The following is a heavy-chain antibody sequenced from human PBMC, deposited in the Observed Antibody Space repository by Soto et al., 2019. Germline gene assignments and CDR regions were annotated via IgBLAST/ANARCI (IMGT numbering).Heavy chain of an antibody. J-gene: IGHJ5*02. D-gene: IGHD5-18*01. CDR1: GDSIFPYY. Sequence: SETLSLTCTVSGDSIFPYYWSWIRQPPGKGLEWIGHIYYSGNTNYNPSLKSRVTISVDTSKNQFSLKLYSLTSADTAIYYCARDTAYSYGHYRWFDPWGQGALVTVSS. V-gene: IGHV4-59*01. CDR2: IYYSGNT. CDR3: ARDTAYSYGHYRWFDP.